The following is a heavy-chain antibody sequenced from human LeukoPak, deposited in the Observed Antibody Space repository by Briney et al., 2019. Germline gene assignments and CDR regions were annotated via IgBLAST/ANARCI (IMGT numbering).Heavy chain of an antibody. Sequence: PGGSLRLSCAASGLTFSSYAMSWVRQAPGKGLEWVSAISGSGGSTYYADSVKGRFTISRDNSKNTLYLQMNSLRAEDTAVYYCAKDADTAMVYYYYGMDVWGQGTTVTVSS. CDR2: ISGSGGST. D-gene: IGHD5-18*01. CDR3: AKDADTAMVYYYYGMDV. V-gene: IGHV3-23*01. CDR1: GLTFSSYA. J-gene: IGHJ6*02.